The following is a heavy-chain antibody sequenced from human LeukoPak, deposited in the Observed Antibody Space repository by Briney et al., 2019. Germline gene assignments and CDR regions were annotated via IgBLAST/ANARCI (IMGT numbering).Heavy chain of an antibody. Sequence: ASVKVSCKASGGTFSGYAISWVRQAPGQGLEWMGGIIPIFGTANYAQKFQGRVTITADESTSTAYMELSSLKSEDTAVYYCARSPIVVVPAAMDYWGQGTLVTVSS. V-gene: IGHV1-69*13. CDR1: GGTFSGYA. CDR2: IIPIFGTA. CDR3: ARSPIVVVPAAMDY. D-gene: IGHD2-2*01. J-gene: IGHJ4*02.